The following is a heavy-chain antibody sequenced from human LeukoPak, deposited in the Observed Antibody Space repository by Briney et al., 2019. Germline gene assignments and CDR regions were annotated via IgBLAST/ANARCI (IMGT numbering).Heavy chain of an antibody. Sequence: GVSLRLSCAASGFTFSSYEMNWVRQAPGKGLEWVSYISSSGSTIYYADSVKGRFTISRDNAKNSLYLQMNSLRAEDTAVYYCARDRRELGFYYYYGMDVWGQGTTVTVSS. CDR3: ARDRRELGFYYYYGMDV. J-gene: IGHJ6*02. CDR2: ISSSGSTI. D-gene: IGHD1-7*01. V-gene: IGHV3-48*03. CDR1: GFTFSSYE.